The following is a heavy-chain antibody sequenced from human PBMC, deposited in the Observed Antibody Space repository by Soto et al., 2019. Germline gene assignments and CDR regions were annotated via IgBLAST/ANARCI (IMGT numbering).Heavy chain of an antibody. CDR2: ISAYNGNT. Sequence: AAVKVSCKASGYTFTSYGISWVRQAPGQGPEWMGWISAYNGNTNYAQKLQGRVTMTTDTSTSTAYMELRSLRSDDTAVYYCAREGVVATSVRFLYYYYGMDVWGQGTTVTVSS. J-gene: IGHJ6*02. V-gene: IGHV1-18*01. CDR1: GYTFTSYG. CDR3: AREGVVATSVRFLYYYYGMDV. D-gene: IGHD5-12*01.